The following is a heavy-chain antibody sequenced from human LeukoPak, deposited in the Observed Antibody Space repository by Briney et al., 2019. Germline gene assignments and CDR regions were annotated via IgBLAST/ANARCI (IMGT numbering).Heavy chain of an antibody. CDR1: GGSISSYY. V-gene: IGHV4-4*09. Sequence: SETLSLTCTVPGGSISSYYWSWIRQPPGTGLEWIGYIYTSGSTNYNPSLTSRVTISVDTSKNQFSLKLSSVTAADTAVYYCARHGYYAPGSRPRITNYYYYMDVWGKGTTVTVSS. CDR3: ARHGYYAPGSRPRITNYYYYMDV. CDR2: IYTSGST. D-gene: IGHD3-10*01. J-gene: IGHJ6*03.